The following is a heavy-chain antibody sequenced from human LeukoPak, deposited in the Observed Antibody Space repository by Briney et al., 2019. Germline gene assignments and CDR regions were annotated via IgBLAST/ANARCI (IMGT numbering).Heavy chain of an antibody. CDR3: AKDQADYGLRAFDI. J-gene: IGHJ3*02. CDR1: GFTFTTYA. D-gene: IGHD4-17*01. Sequence: GGSLRLSCAASGFTFTTYAMSWVRQAPGKGLEWVSSISGSGGSTYYADSVKGRFTISRDNSKNTLYLQMNSLRAEDTAVYYCAKDQADYGLRAFDIWGQGTMVTVSS. CDR2: ISGSGGST. V-gene: IGHV3-23*01.